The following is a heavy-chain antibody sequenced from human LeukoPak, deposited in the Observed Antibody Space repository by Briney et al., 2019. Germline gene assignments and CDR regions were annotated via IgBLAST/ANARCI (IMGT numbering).Heavy chain of an antibody. CDR1: GYSITRAYN. J-gene: IGHJ4*02. CDR2: ISHGRST. Sequence: SETLSLTCTVSGYSITRAYNWGWIRQSPGKGLEWIGSISHGRSTYYNPSLKSRVTISVDTSKNHFSLKLSSVTAPDTAVYFCARGEVGEFDHWGQGTLVTVSS. V-gene: IGHV4-38-2*02. CDR3: ARGEVGEFDH. D-gene: IGHD1-26*01.